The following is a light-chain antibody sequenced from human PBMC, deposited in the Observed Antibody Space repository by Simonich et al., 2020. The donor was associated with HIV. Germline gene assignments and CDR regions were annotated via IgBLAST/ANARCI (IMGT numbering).Light chain of an antibody. CDR2: WAS. Sequence: DIVMTQSPDSLAVSLGERATINCKSSQNVLSSSNNKNYLAWYQQKPGQPPKLLIYWASTRKSGVPDRLSGSGSGTDFSLTISTLQAEDVAVYYCQQYYSTPWTFGQGTKVEIK. V-gene: IGKV4-1*01. CDR3: QQYYSTPWT. CDR1: QNVLSSSNNKNY. J-gene: IGKJ1*01.